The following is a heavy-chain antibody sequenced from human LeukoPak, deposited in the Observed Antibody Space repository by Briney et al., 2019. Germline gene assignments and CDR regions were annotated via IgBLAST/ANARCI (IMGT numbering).Heavy chain of an antibody. CDR2: INPNSGGT. J-gene: IGHJ6*02. D-gene: IGHD2-21*02. V-gene: IGHV1-2*02. Sequence: ASVKVSCKASGYTFTGYYIHWVRQAPGQGLEWMGWINPNSGGTNYAQKFQGRVTMTRDTSISTAYMELSRLRSDDTAVYYCARSSAYCGGDCFLDVWGQGTTVTVSS. CDR1: GYTFTGYY. CDR3: ARSSAYCGGDCFLDV.